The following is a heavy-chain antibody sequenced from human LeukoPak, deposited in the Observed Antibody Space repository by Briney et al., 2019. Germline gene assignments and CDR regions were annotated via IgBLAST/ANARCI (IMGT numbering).Heavy chain of an antibody. CDR1: GFTFDDYA. D-gene: IGHD3-10*01. Sequence: GGSLRLSCAASGFTFDDYAMHWVRQAPGKGLEWGSRIKWNSGSIGYADSVKGRFIISRDNSKNTLYLQMNSLTADDTAVYYCTKEGLGLGSSWSAWFDPWGQGTLVTVSS. CDR2: IKWNSGSI. CDR3: TKEGLGLGSSWSAWFDP. J-gene: IGHJ5*02. V-gene: IGHV3-9*01.